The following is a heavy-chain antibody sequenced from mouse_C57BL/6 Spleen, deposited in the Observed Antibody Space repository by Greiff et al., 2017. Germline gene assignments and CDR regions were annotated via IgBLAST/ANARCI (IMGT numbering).Heavy chain of an antibody. CDR2: IYPGDGDT. V-gene: IGHV1-80*01. D-gene: IGHD2-2*01. J-gene: IGHJ1*03. Sequence: QVQLKQSGAELVKPGASVKISCKASGYAFSSYWMNWVKQRPGKGLEWIGQIYPGDGDTNYNGKFKGKATLTADKSSSTAYMQLSSLTSEDSAVYFCARSTMVTHFDVWGTGTTVTVSS. CDR1: GYAFSSYW. CDR3: ARSTMVTHFDV.